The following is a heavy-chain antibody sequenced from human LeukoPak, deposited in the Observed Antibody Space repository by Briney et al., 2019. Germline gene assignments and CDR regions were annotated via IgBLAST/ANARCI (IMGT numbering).Heavy chain of an antibody. CDR1: GFTFSSYS. J-gene: IGHJ5*02. D-gene: IGHD3-10*01. V-gene: IGHV3-48*01. CDR3: ARDGWFGDNNWFDP. Sequence: PGGSLRLSCAASGFTFSSYSMNWVRQAPRKGLEWVSYISSASNTIYYPDSVNGRFTISRANAKNSLHLQMNSLRAEHTPMYYCARDGWFGDNNWFDPLLQATLVTVSP. CDR2: ISSASNTI.